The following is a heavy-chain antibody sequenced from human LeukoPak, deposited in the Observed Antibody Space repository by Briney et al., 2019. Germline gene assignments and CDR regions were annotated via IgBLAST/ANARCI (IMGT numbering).Heavy chain of an antibody. D-gene: IGHD6-19*01. V-gene: IGHV4-39*01. J-gene: IGHJ6*02. CDR2: IYYPEST. Sequence: SETLSLTCKVSGGSIGSSGFYWGWIRQPPGKGLEWIGSIYYPESTHYNPSLESRVTISVDTSKYQVSLALSSVTATDTAVYYCVRHVSSGWDYYNGLDAWGQGTTVTVSS. CDR3: VRHVSSGWDYYNGLDA. CDR1: GGSIGSSGFY.